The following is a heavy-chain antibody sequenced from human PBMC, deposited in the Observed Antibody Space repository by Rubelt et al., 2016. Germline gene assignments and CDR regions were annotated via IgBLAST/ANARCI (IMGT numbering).Heavy chain of an antibody. CDR1: GGSISSGGYY. J-gene: IGHJ6*02. D-gene: IGHD4-11*01. Sequence: VQESGPGLVKPSQTLSLTCTVSGGSISSGGYYWSWIRQHPGKGLEWIGYIYYSGSTNYNPSLKSRVTISVDTSKNQFSLKLSSVTAADTAVYYCARSNYDYYYYYGMDVWGQGTTVTVSS. CDR3: ARSNYDYYYYYGMDV. CDR2: IYYSGST. V-gene: IGHV4-61*08.